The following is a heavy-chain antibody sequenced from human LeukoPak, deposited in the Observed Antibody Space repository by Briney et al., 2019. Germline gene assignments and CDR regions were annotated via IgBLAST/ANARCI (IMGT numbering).Heavy chain of an antibody. CDR3: ARGIEYSSSGGFDY. CDR2: IYSGGST. D-gene: IGHD6-6*01. CDR1: GFTFSSYG. Sequence: PGGTLRLSCAASGFTFSSYGMSWVRQAPGKGLEWVSVIYSGGSTYYADSVKGRFTISRDNSKNTLYLQMNSLRAEDTAVYYCARGIEYSSSGGFDYWGQGTLVTVSS. V-gene: IGHV3-53*01. J-gene: IGHJ4*02.